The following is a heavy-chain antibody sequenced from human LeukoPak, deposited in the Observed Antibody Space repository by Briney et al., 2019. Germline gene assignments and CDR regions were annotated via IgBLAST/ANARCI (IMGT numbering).Heavy chain of an antibody. V-gene: IGHV1-18*01. Sequence: ASVKVSCKASGYTFTSYGISWVRQAPGQGLEWMGWISAYNGNTNYAQKLQGRVTMTTDTSTSTAYMELRSLRSDDTAVYYCARQRFHSSGWDSVFDYWGQGTLVTVSS. CDR2: ISAYNGNT. D-gene: IGHD6-19*01. CDR3: ARQRFHSSGWDSVFDY. CDR1: GYTFTSYG. J-gene: IGHJ4*02.